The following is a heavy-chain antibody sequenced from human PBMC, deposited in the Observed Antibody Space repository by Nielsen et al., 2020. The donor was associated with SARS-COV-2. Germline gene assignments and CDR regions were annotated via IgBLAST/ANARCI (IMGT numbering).Heavy chain of an antibody. Sequence: GESLKISCSASGFTFKSYSMNWVRQAPGKGLDWVSSISTSSSYVYYADSVKGRFTISRDNAKNSLYLQMNSLRAEDTAVYYCARDLGRGSSWYYGMDVWGQGTTVTVSS. CDR2: ISTSSSYV. V-gene: IGHV3-21*01. D-gene: IGHD6-13*01. CDR1: GFTFKSYS. CDR3: ARDLGRGSSWYYGMDV. J-gene: IGHJ6*02.